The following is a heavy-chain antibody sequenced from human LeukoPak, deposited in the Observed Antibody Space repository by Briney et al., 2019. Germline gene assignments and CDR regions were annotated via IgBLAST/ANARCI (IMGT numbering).Heavy chain of an antibody. Sequence: PGGSLRLSCAASGFTFSNHWMHWVRQAPGKGLVWVSRICGDGSSTRYADSVKGRFTISRDNAKNTLFLQMNSLRAEDTAVYYCARDNNWNYPDYWGQGTLVTVSS. CDR3: ARDNNWNYPDY. CDR1: GFTFSNHW. CDR2: ICGDGSST. J-gene: IGHJ4*02. D-gene: IGHD1-7*01. V-gene: IGHV3-74*01.